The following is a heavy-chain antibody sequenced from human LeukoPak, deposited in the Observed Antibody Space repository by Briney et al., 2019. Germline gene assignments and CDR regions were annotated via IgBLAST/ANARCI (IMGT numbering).Heavy chain of an antibody. CDR3: ARDGHYGSGSYQITDAFDI. J-gene: IGHJ3*02. CDR1: GGSISSYF. Sequence: SETLSLTCTVSGGSISSYFWSWIRQPPGKGLEWIGSTYYSGSTYYNPSLKSRVTISVDTSKNQFSLKLSSVTAADTAVYYCARDGHYGSGSYQITDAFDIWGQGTMVTVSS. V-gene: IGHV4-39*02. D-gene: IGHD3-10*01. CDR2: TYYSGST.